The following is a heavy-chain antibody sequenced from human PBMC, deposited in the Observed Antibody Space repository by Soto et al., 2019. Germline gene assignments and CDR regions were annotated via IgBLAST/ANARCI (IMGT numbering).Heavy chain of an antibody. CDR1: GDSITSNSYF. CDR3: ARHFSVAHFAS. J-gene: IGHJ4*02. CDR2: IYYSGST. Sequence: SETLSLTCTVSGDSITSNSYFWAWIRQPPGKGLEWIGSIYYSGSTYHNPSLKSRVTISVDRSNNQFSLKLTSVTAADTAVSYCARHFSVAHFASWGQGALVPVPS. V-gene: IGHV4-39*01.